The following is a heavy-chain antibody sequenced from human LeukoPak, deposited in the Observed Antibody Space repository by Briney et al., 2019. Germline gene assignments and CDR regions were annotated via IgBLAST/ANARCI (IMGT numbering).Heavy chain of an antibody. Sequence: PGGSLRLSCAASGFTFSSYAMSWVRHAPGKGLEWVSAISGSGGSTYYADSVKGRFTISRDNSKNTLYLQMNSLRAEDTAVYYCAKDTAAGTNRYFDYWGQGTLVTVSS. CDR1: GFTFSSYA. J-gene: IGHJ4*02. CDR3: AKDTAAGTNRYFDY. D-gene: IGHD6-13*01. V-gene: IGHV3-23*01. CDR2: ISGSGGST.